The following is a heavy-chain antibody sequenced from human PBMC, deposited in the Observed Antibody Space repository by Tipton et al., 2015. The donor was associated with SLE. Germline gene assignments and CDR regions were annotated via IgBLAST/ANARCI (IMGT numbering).Heavy chain of an antibody. CDR3: ARLIGHSTYEFWFEP. Sequence: TLSLTCTVSGDSISSGTFFWGWVRQSPEKGLAWIGSVHSRGNTYYNPSLTSRVTISVDPSKNQFSLTLKSVTAADTAVYYCARLIGHSTYEFWFEPRGRATHGSVS. J-gene: IGHJ5*02. D-gene: IGHD4-11*01. V-gene: IGHV4-39*07. CDR1: GDSISSGTFF. CDR2: VHSRGNT.